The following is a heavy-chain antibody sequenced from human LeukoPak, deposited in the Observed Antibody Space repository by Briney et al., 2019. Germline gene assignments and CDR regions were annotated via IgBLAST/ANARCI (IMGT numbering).Heavy chain of an antibody. CDR1: GGSISSSSYY. D-gene: IGHD6-19*01. CDR3: ARDGAVAGTGTYYFDY. V-gene: IGHV4-39*02. J-gene: IGHJ4*02. Sequence: KPSETLSLTCTVSGGSISSSSYYWGWIRQPPGKGLEWIGSIYYSGSTYYNPSLKSRVTISVDTSKNQFSLKLSSVTAADTAVYYCARDGAVAGTGTYYFDYCGQGTLVTVSS. CDR2: IYYSGST.